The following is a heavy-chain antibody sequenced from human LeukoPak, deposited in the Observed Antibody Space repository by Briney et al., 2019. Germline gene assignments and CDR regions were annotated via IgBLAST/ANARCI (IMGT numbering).Heavy chain of an antibody. CDR2: INHSGSA. D-gene: IGHD4-23*01. J-gene: IGHJ3*02. Sequence: PSETLSLTCAVYGGSFSGYYWSWIRQPPGKGLEWIGEINHSGSANYNPSLKSRVTISVDTSKNQFSLKLSSVTAADTAVYYCARGYGGDPDDAFDIWGQGQWSPSLQ. V-gene: IGHV4-34*01. CDR1: GGSFSGYY. CDR3: ARGYGGDPDDAFDI.